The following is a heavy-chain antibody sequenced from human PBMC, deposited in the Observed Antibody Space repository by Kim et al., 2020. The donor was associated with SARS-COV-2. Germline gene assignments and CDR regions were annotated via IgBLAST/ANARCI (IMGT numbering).Heavy chain of an antibody. CDR3: ARDPGPRLRAVTYYY. D-gene: IGHD3-10*01. CDR1: GFTFSNCA. Sequence: GGSLRLSCAASGFTFSNCALHWVRQAPGKGSEWVAVISYDGSNKNYADSVKGRFTISRDNSKNTLYLQMNSLRVEDTALYYCARDPGPRLRAVTYYY. V-gene: IGHV3-30-3*01. J-gene: IGHJ6*01. CDR2: ISYDGSNK.